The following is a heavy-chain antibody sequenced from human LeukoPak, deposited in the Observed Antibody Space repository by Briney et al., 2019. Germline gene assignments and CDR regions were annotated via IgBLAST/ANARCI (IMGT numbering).Heavy chain of an antibody. D-gene: IGHD3-16*01. Sequence: ASVKVSCKASGYTFTSYYMHWVRQAPGQGLEWMGIINPSGGSTSYAQKFQGRVTMTRDTSTSTVYMELSSLRSEDTAVYYCARDQDPGGSLGAAGPSYWGQGTLVTVSS. CDR3: ARDQDPGGSLGAAGPSY. V-gene: IGHV1-46*01. CDR2: INPSGGST. CDR1: GYTFTSYY. J-gene: IGHJ4*02.